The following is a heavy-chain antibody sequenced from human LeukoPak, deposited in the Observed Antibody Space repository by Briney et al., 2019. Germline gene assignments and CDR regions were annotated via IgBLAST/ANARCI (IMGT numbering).Heavy chain of an antibody. D-gene: IGHD2-2*03. CDR1: GGSFSGYY. CDR2: INHSGST. V-gene: IGHV4-34*01. J-gene: IGHJ4*02. CDR3: ARGPHGYCSSTSCLTHDY. Sequence: PSETLSLTCAVYGGSFSGYYWSWIRQPPGKGLEWIGEINHSGSTNYNPSLKSRVTISVDTSKNQFSLKLSSVTAADTAVYYCARGPHGYCSSTSCLTHDYWGQGTLVTVFS.